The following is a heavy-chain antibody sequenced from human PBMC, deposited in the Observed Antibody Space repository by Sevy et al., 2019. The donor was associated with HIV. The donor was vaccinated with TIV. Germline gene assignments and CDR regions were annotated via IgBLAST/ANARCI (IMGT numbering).Heavy chain of an antibody. CDR1: GFPFSTYA. Sequence: GGSLRLSCAASGFPFSTYALHWVRQAPGKGLEWVAVISYDGSNKYYADSVKGRFTMSRDSSKNTLYLQMNSLTTEDTAVYYCARDLRSNYNNYFDPWGQGTLVTFSS. CDR3: ARDLRSNYNNYFDP. J-gene: IGHJ5*02. CDR2: ISYDGSNK. D-gene: IGHD4-4*01. V-gene: IGHV3-30-3*01.